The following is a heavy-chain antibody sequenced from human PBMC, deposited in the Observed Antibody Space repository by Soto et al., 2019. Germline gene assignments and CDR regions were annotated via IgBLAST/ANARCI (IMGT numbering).Heavy chain of an antibody. CDR3: TSVAGTISFGHYYYGMDV. J-gene: IGHJ6*02. V-gene: IGHV1-69*13. Sequence: SVKVSCKASRVAFSKFIVTWVRQAPGLGLEWVGGIIPIFGTANYAQKFQGRVTITADESTSTSYMEVNNLRSEDTAVYYCTSVAGTISFGHYYYGMDVWGQGTTVTVSS. D-gene: IGHD6-19*01. CDR1: RVAFSKFI. CDR2: IIPIFGTA.